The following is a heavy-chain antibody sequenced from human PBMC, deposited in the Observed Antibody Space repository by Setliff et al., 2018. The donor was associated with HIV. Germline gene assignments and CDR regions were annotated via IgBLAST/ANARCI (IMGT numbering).Heavy chain of an antibody. J-gene: IGHJ6*02. CDR2: LYFSGGT. V-gene: IGHV4-59*11. CDR3: ARPVSKNFYGMDV. CDR1: GDSISNHY. Sequence: PSETLSLTCTVSGDSISNHYWSWLRQPPGKGLEWIGTLYFSGGTSYNSSLKSRVTISGDTSNNQFSLNLTSVTTADTAVCYCARPVSKNFYGMDVWGLGTTVTVSS.